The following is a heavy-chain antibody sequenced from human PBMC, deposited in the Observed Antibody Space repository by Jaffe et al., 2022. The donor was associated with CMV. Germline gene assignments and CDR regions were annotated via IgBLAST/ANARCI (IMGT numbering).Heavy chain of an antibody. CDR1: GFSFDNYA. CDR3: ARHSGSYYALFDY. V-gene: IGHV3-23*01. Sequence: EVQLLESGGGLVQPGGSLRLSCAGSGFSFDNYAVSWVRQAPGRGLEWVSGISGSGDATYYEEAVRGRFTISRDNANQTLSLEMKSLSVDDSAVYYCARHSGSYYALFDYWGQGSLVIVSS. J-gene: IGHJ4*02. D-gene: IGHD1-26*01. CDR2: ISGSGDAT.